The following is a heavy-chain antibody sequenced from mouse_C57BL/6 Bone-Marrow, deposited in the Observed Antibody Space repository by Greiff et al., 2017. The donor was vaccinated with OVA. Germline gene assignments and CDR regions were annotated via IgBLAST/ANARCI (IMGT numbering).Heavy chain of an antibody. CDR3: ARLRGGYAMDY. J-gene: IGHJ4*01. V-gene: IGHV1-81*01. CDR1: GYTFTSYG. Sequence: VKVVESGAELARPGASVKLSCKASGYTFTSYGISWVKQRTGQGLEWIGEIYPRSGNTYYNEKFKGKATLTADKSSSTAYMELRSLTSEDSAVYFCARLRGGYAMDYWGQGTSVTVSS. D-gene: IGHD2-12*01. CDR2: IYPRSGNT.